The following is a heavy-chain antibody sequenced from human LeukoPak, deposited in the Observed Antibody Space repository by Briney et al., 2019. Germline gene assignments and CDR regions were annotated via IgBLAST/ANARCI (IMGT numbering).Heavy chain of an antibody. V-gene: IGHV3-23*01. D-gene: IGHD3-3*01. CDR1: GFTFSSYA. CDR2: ISGSGGST. J-gene: IGHJ3*02. CDR3: ARESLHTYYDFWSGYYTGAFDI. Sequence: PGGSLRLSCAASGFTFSSYAMSWVRQAPGKGLEWVSAISGSGGSTYYADSVKGRFTISRDNSKNTLYLQMNSLRAEDTAVYYCARESLHTYYDFWSGYYTGAFDIWGQGTMVTVSS.